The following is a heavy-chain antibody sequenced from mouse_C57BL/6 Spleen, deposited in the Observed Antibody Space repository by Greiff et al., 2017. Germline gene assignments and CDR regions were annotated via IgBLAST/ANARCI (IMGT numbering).Heavy chain of an antibody. CDR1: GFTFSSYA. CDR3: TREGYDYDPTWFAY. Sequence: EVQLVESGEGLVKPGGSLKLSCAASGFTFSSYAMSWVRQTPEKRLEWVAYISSGWDYIYYADTVKGRLTISRDDARNTLYLKMSSLKSEDTAMYYCTREGYDYDPTWFAYWGQGTLVTVSA. CDR2: ISSGWDYI. V-gene: IGHV5-9-1*02. D-gene: IGHD2-4*01. J-gene: IGHJ3*01.